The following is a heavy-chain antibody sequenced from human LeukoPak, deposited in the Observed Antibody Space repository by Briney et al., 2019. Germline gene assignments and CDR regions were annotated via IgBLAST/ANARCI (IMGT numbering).Heavy chain of an antibody. CDR3: ARRILTDYDDAFDI. CDR2: TYYSGST. D-gene: IGHD3-9*01. J-gene: IGHJ3*02. Sequence: SQTLSLTCTVSGGSISSGDYYWSWIRQHPGKGLEWIGNTYYSGSTYYNPSLKSRVAISVDTSKNQFSLKLSSVTAADTAVCYCARRILTDYDDAFDIWGQGTMVAVSS. V-gene: IGHV4-31*03. CDR1: GGSISSGDYY.